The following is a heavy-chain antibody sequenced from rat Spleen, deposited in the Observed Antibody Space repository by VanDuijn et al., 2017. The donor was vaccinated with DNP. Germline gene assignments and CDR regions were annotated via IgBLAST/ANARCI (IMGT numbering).Heavy chain of an antibody. CDR1: GFTFSNYD. Sequence: EVQLVESGGGLVQPGRSMKLSCATSGFTFSNYDMAWVRQAPKKGLEWVATISSDGSSTYYRDSVKGRFTISRDNAKSTLYLQMNSLRSEDMATYYCARYYYSGAAYFDYWGQGTLVTVSS. J-gene: IGHJ3*01. CDR2: ISSDGSST. CDR3: ARYYYSGAAYFDY. D-gene: IGHD1-1*01. V-gene: IGHV5-22*01.